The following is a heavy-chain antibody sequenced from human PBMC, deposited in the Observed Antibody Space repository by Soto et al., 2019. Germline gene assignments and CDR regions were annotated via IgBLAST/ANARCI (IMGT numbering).Heavy chain of an antibody. CDR3: AKDDIRYSSNYYYGMDV. D-gene: IGHD6-13*01. Sequence: QVQLVESGGGVVQPGRSLRLSCAASGFTFSSYGMHWVRQAPGKGLEWVAVISYDGSNKYYADSVKGRFTISRDNSKNTLYLQMNSLRAEDTAVYYCAKDDIRYSSNYYYGMDVWGQGTTVTVSS. CDR1: GFTFSSYG. J-gene: IGHJ6*02. CDR2: ISYDGSNK. V-gene: IGHV3-30*18.